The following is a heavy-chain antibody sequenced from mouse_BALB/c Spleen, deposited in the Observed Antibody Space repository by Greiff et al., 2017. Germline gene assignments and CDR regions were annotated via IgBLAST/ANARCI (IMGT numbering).Heavy chain of an antibody. Sequence: QVQLQQSGPGLVAPSQSLSITCTVSGFSLTSYGVHWVRQPPGKGLEWLGVIWAGGSTNYNSALMSRLSISKDNSKSQVFLKMNSLQTDDTAMYYCAIIYYYGSTTAGFAYWGQGTLVTVSA. CDR1: GFSLTSYG. CDR2: IWAGGST. J-gene: IGHJ3*01. V-gene: IGHV2-9*02. CDR3: AIIYYYGSTTAGFAY. D-gene: IGHD1-1*01.